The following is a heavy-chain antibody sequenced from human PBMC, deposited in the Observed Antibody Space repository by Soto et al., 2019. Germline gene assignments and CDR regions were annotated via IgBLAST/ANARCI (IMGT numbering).Heavy chain of an antibody. CDR2: IYWDGDR. Sequence: QITLKESGPTLVKPTQTLTLTCTFSGFSLSTGGMGVGWIRQPPGKAPEWLALIYWDGDRRYRPSLMSRLTIAKDTSKKQVVLTMTNMDPVDTATYYCVHSRCGGDCLQSYSSHYYYGMDIWGQGTTVTVSS. J-gene: IGHJ6*02. D-gene: IGHD2-21*02. CDR1: GFSLSTGGMG. CDR3: VHSRCGGDCLQSYSSHYYYGMDI. V-gene: IGHV2-5*02.